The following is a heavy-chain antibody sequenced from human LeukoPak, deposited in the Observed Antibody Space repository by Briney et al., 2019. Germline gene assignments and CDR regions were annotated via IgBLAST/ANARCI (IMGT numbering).Heavy chain of an antibody. J-gene: IGHJ3*02. V-gene: IGHV4-59*11. CDR2: ISYIGST. D-gene: IGHD4-17*01. CDR1: GDSMNSHY. CDR3: WGDPTTVTKGLDI. Sequence: SETLSLTCTVSGDSMNSHYWSWIRQPPGKGLEWIGYISYIGSTNYNPSLKSRVTISVDTSKNRFSLRLSSVTAADAAVYYYWGDPTTVTKGLDIWGQGTMVTVSS.